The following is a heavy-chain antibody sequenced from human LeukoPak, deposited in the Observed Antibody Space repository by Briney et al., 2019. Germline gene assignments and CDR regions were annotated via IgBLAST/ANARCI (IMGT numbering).Heavy chain of an antibody. V-gene: IGHV4-39*07. CDR3: AISLGYCSSTSCFRWFDP. CDR1: GGSISSSSYY. J-gene: IGHJ5*02. Sequence: SETLSLTCTVSGGSISSSSYYWGWIRQPPGKGLEWIGSIYYSGSTYYNPSLKSRVTISVDTSKNQFSLKLSSVTAADTAVYYCAISLGYCSSTSCFRWFDPWGQGTLVTVSP. CDR2: IYYSGST. D-gene: IGHD2-2*01.